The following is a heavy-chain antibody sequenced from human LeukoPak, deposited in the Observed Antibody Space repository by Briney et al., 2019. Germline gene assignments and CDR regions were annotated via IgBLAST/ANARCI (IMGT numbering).Heavy chain of an antibody. Sequence: SVKVSCXASGGTFSSYAISWVRQAPGQGLEWMGRIIPIFGTANYAQKFQGRVTITTDESTSTAYMELSSLRSEDTAVYYCARDLLSGYYYDSSGSHNWFDPWGQGTLVTVSS. CDR1: GGTFSSYA. CDR2: IIPIFGTA. V-gene: IGHV1-69*05. D-gene: IGHD3-22*01. J-gene: IGHJ5*02. CDR3: ARDLLSGYYYDSSGSHNWFDP.